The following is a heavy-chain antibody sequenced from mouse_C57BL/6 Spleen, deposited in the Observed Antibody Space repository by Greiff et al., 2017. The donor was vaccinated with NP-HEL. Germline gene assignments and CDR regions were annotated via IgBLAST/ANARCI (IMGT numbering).Heavy chain of an antibody. CDR3: ARSGYSNYYY. J-gene: IGHJ2*01. CDR2: INPSTGGT. Sequence: EVQLQQSGPELVKPGASVKISCKASGYSFTGYYMNWVKQSPEKSLEWIGEINPSTGGTTYTQKFKAKATLTVDKSSSTAYLQLKSLTSEDSAVYYCARSGYSNYYYWGQGTTLTVSS. D-gene: IGHD2-5*01. CDR1: GYSFTGYY. V-gene: IGHV1-42*01.